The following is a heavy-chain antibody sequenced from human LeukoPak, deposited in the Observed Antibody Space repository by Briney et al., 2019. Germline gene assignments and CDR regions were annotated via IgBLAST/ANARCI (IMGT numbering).Heavy chain of an antibody. CDR3: AKVRPSSSWYDGFDY. D-gene: IGHD6-13*01. CDR1: GFTFDDYA. CDR2: ISWNSGSI. V-gene: IGHV3-9*01. Sequence: GGSLRLSCAASGFTFDDYAMHWVRQAPGKGLEWVSGISWNSGSIGYADSVKGRFTISRDNAKNSLYLQMNSPRAEDTALYYCAKVRPSSSWYDGFDYWGQGTLVTVSS. J-gene: IGHJ4*02.